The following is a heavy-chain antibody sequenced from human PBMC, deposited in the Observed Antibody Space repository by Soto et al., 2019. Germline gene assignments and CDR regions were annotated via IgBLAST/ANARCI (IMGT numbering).Heavy chain of an antibody. J-gene: IGHJ4*02. CDR2: IIPILGIA. V-gene: IGHV1-69*02. CDR1: GGTFSSYT. D-gene: IGHD4-17*01. CDR3: ARGVAMADYGDYDYYFDY. Sequence: SVKVSCKASGGTFSSYTISWVRQAPGQGLEWMGRIIPILGIANYAQKFQGRVTITADKSTSTAYMELSSLRSEDTAVYYFARGVAMADYGDYDYYFDYWGQGTLVTVSS.